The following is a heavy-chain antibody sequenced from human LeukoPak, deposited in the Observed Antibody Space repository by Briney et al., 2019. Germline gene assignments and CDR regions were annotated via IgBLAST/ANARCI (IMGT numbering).Heavy chain of an antibody. CDR3: VKDLYGWEPKSGDY. Sequence: PGGSLRLSCSASGFTFSTYAMHWVRQAPGKGLEYVSAISSNGISTYYADSVKGRFTISRDNSKNTLYLQMSSLRAEDTAVYYCVKDLYGWEPKSGDYWGQGTLVTVS. CDR1: GFTFSTYA. J-gene: IGHJ4*02. D-gene: IGHD1-26*01. V-gene: IGHV3-64D*09. CDR2: ISSNGIST.